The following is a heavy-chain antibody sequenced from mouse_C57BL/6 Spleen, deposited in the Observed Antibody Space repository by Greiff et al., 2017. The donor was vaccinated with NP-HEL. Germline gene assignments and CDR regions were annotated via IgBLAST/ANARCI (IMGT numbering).Heavy chain of an antibody. CDR2: FHPYNDDT. D-gene: IGHD4-1*01. Sequence: VKLMESGAELVKPGASVKMSCKASGYTFTTYPIEWMKQNHGKSLEWIGNFHPYNDDTKYNEKFKGKATLTVEKSSSTVYLELSRLTSDDSAVYYYSRLGPGYYFDYWGQVTTLTVSS. CDR1: GYTFTTYP. CDR3: SRLGPGYYFDY. J-gene: IGHJ2*01. V-gene: IGHV1-47*01.